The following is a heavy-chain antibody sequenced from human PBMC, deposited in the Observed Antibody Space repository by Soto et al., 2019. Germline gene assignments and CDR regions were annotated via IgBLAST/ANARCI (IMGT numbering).Heavy chain of an antibody. CDR3: AKDKVPVVVTAPFDY. J-gene: IGHJ4*02. Sequence: GGSLRLSCAASGFTFSSYGMHWVRQAPGKGPEWVAVISYDGSNKYYADSVKGRFTISRDNSKNTLYLQMNSPRAEDTAVYYCAKDKVPVVVTAPFDYWGQGTLVTVSS. CDR2: ISYDGSNK. CDR1: GFTFSSYG. D-gene: IGHD2-21*02. V-gene: IGHV3-30*18.